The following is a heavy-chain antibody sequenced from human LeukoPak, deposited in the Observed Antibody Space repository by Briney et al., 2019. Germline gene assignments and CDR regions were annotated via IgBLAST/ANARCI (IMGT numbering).Heavy chain of an antibody. CDR1: GGSFSGYY. CDR2: INHSGST. Sequence: SETLSLTCAVYGGSFSGYYWSWIRQPPGKGLEWIGEINHSGSTNYNPSLKSRVTISVDTSKNQFSLKLSSVTAADTAVYYCARLWDVDTVWGQGTLVTVSS. D-gene: IGHD5-18*01. J-gene: IGHJ4*02. CDR3: ARLWDVDTV. V-gene: IGHV4-34*01.